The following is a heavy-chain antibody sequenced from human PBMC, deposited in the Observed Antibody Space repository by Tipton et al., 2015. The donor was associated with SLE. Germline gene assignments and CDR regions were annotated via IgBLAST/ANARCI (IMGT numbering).Heavy chain of an antibody. V-gene: IGHV4-39*07. Sequence: TLSLTCTVSGGSISSSSYYWGWIRQPPGKGLEWIGSIYYSGSTYYNTSLKSRVTISVDTSKNQFSLKLSSVTAADTAVYYCARDSKTVTTDYYYYYGMDVWGQGTTVTVSS. D-gene: IGHD4-17*01. J-gene: IGHJ6*02. CDR2: IYYSGST. CDR3: ARDSKTVTTDYYYYYGMDV. CDR1: GGSISSSSYY.